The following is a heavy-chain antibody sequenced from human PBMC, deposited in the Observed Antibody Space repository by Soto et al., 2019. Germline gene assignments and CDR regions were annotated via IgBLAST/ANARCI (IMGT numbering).Heavy chain of an antibody. CDR1: GGSFSGYY. D-gene: IGHD3-10*01. CDR3: ARVNYYGSGSYYKLVWWFDP. Sequence: QVQLQQWGAGLLKPSETLSLTCAVYGGSFSGYYWSWIRQPPGKGLEWIGEINHSGSTNYNPSLKSRVTISVDTSKNQFYLKLSSVTAADTAVYYCARVNYYGSGSYYKLVWWFDPWGQGTLVTVSS. J-gene: IGHJ5*02. V-gene: IGHV4-34*01. CDR2: INHSGST.